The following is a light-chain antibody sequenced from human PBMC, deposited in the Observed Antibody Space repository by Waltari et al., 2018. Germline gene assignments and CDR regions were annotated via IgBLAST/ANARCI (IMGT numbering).Light chain of an antibody. Sequence: QSALIQPPSVSGSPGPSVAIYCTGTSRDIGSYNFVSWYQQFPGTAPKLLIYEVTNRPSGVPDRFSGSKSGYTASLAISGLQPEDEADYYCSSYTTSSTVIFGGGTKLTVL. CDR2: EVT. CDR1: SRDIGSYNF. V-gene: IGLV2-18*02. CDR3: SSYTTSSTVI. J-gene: IGLJ2*01.